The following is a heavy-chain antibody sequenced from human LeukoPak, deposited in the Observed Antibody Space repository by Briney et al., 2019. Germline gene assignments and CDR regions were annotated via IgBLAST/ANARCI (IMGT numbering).Heavy chain of an antibody. CDR1: GYTFTSNY. V-gene: IGHV1-46*01. J-gene: IGHJ4*02. Sequence: ASVKVSCKASGYTFTSNYIHWVRQAPGQGLEWMGMIYPRDGSTSYAQKFQGRVTVTRDTSTSTVHMELSSLRAEDTAVYYCARKQRTFDYWGQGILVTVSS. CDR3: ARKQRTFDY. D-gene: IGHD5-24*01. CDR2: IYPRDGST.